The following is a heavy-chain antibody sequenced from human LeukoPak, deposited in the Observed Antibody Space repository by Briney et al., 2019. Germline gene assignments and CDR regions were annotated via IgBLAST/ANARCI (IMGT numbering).Heavy chain of an antibody. Sequence: PSETLSLTCTVSGGSISSSSHYWGWIRQPPGKGLEWIGSIYYRGSTYYNPSLKSRVTISVDTSKNQFSLKLSSVTAADTAVYYCARQRWGKAGYSDYWGQGTLVTVSS. CDR1: GGSISSSSHY. CDR3: ARQRWGKAGYSDY. CDR2: IYYRGST. V-gene: IGHV4-39*01. J-gene: IGHJ4*02. D-gene: IGHD3-16*01.